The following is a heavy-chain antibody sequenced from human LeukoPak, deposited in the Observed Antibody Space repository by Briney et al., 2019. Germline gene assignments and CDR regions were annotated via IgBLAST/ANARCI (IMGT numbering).Heavy chain of an antibody. CDR2: ISGRGDYT. V-gene: IGHV3-23*01. D-gene: IGHD3-3*01. CDR3: ARREAEESGPIDY. J-gene: IGHJ4*02. CDR1: GFTFSKSA. Sequence: GGSLRLSCAASGFTFSKSAMTWVRQAPGTGLEYVSAISGRGDYTYYADSVQGRFTISRDNSKNMLYLQMRSLRAEDTALYYCARREAEESGPIDYWGQGTLVTGSS.